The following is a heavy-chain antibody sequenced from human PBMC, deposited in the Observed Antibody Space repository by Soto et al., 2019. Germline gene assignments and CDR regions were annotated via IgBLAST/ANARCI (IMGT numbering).Heavy chain of an antibody. J-gene: IGHJ4*02. V-gene: IGHV4-38-2*01. CDR2: IYHSGST. D-gene: IGHD5-12*01. CDR1: GYSISSGYY. Sequence: SETLSLTCAVSGYSISSGYYWGWIRQPPGKGLEWIGSIYHSGSTYYNPSLKSRVTISVDTSKNQFSLKLSSVTAADTAVYYCASGLLAVDRTDYWGQGTLVTVSS. CDR3: ASGLLAVDRTDY.